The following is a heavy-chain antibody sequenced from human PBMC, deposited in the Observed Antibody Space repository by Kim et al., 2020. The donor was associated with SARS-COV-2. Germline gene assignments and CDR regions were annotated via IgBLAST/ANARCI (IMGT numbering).Heavy chain of an antibody. CDR1: GFTFSSYE. Sequence: GGSLRLSCAASGFTFSSYEMNWVRQAPGKGLEWVSYISSSGSTIYYADSVKGRFTISRDNAKNSLYLQMNSLRAEDTAVYYCARDSSIQLWFTFDYWGQGTLVTVSS. J-gene: IGHJ4*02. CDR3: ARDSSIQLWFTFDY. D-gene: IGHD5-18*01. CDR2: ISSSGSTI. V-gene: IGHV3-48*03.